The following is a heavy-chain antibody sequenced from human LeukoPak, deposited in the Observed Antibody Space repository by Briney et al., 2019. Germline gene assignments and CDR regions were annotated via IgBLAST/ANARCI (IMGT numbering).Heavy chain of an antibody. CDR1: GGSFSGYY. CDR2: INHSGST. Sequence: SETLSLTCAVYGGSFSGYYWSWIRQPPGKGLEWIGEINHSGSTNYNPSLKSRVTISVDTSKNQFSLKLSSVTAADTAVYYCASEAGYWGQGTLVTVSS. J-gene: IGHJ4*02. CDR3: ASEAGY. V-gene: IGHV4-34*01.